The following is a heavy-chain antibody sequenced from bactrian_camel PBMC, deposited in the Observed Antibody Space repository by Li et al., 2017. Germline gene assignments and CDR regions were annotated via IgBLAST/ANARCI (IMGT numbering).Heavy chain of an antibody. CDR1: GYSFSSCG. CDR2: INSDGST. V-gene: IGHV3S55*01. Sequence: HVQLVESGGGSVQVGGSLRLSCAASGYSFSSCGWAWYRQAPGKEREGIATINSDGSTTYAESVKGRFTVSKDNDKNTLYLEMNNLKVEDTAMYYCARGSLFPVRSLCSGLDRGISQGKGTQVTVS. J-gene: IGHJ4*01. D-gene: IGHD3*01.